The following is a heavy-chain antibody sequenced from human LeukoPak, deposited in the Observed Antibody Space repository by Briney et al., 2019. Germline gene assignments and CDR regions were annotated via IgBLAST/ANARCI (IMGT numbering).Heavy chain of an antibody. V-gene: IGHV3-21*01. Sequence: GGSLRLSCAASGFTFSSYSMNWVRQAPGKGLEWVSPISSSSSYIYYAASVKGRFTISRDNAKNSLYLQMNSLRAEDTAVYYCARGWGSYGMDVWGQGTTVTVSS. CDR3: ARGWGSYGMDV. CDR1: GFTFSSYS. D-gene: IGHD2-21*01. CDR2: ISSSSSYI. J-gene: IGHJ6*02.